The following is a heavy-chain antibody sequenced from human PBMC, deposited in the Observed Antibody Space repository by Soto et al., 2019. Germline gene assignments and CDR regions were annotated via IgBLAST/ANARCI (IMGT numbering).Heavy chain of an antibody. CDR1: GGSFSGYY. CDR3: ARSFGGYDFSAFDY. CDR2: INHSGST. D-gene: IGHD5-12*01. V-gene: IGHV4-34*01. Sequence: ETLSLTCAVYGGSFSGYYWSWIRQPPGRGLEWIGEINHSGSTNYNPSLKSRVTISVDTSKNQFSLKLSSVTAADTAVYYCARSFGGYDFSAFDYWGQGTLVTVSS. J-gene: IGHJ4*02.